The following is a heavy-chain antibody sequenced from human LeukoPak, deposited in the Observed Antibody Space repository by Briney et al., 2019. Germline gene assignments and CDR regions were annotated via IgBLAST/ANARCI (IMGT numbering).Heavy chain of an antibody. J-gene: IGHJ4*02. V-gene: IGHV4-34*01. Sequence: SETLSLTCAVYGGSFSGYYWSWIRQPPGKGLEWIGEINHSGSTNYNPSPKSRVTISVDTSKNQFSLKLSSVTAADTAVYYCARGLVVFGYSYALRPRFDYWGQGTLVTVSS. CDR3: ARGLVVFGYSYALRPRFDY. D-gene: IGHD5-18*01. CDR1: GGSFSGYY. CDR2: INHSGST.